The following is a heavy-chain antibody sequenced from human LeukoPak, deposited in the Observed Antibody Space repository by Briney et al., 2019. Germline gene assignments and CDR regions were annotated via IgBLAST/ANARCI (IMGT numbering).Heavy chain of an antibody. J-gene: IGHJ6*02. CDR1: GYTFTGYY. D-gene: IGHD1-26*01. CDR3: ARDLYVVGATSNYYGMDV. V-gene: IGHV1-18*04. Sequence: ASVKVSCKASGYTFTGYYMHWVRQAPGQGLEWMGWISAYNGNTNYAQKLQGRVTMTTDTSTSTAYMELRSLRSDDTAVYYCARDLYVVGATSNYYGMDVWGQGTTVTVSS. CDR2: ISAYNGNT.